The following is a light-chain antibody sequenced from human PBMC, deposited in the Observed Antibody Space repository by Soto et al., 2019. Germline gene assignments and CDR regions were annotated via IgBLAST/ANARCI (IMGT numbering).Light chain of an antibody. CDR3: QQYGGSSIT. CDR1: QSVSTY. CDR2: DAS. Sequence: VYTQSXATLSYSPCAXXXXXXXASQSVSTYLAWYQQKXGQAPRLLICDASXRATGIPARFSGSGSGTDFTLNITRLEPEDFTVYYCQQYGGSSITFGQGTRLEIK. J-gene: IGKJ5*01. V-gene: IGKV3-11*01.